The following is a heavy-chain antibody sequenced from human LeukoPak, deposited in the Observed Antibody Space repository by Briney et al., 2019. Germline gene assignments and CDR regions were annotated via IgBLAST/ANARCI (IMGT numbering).Heavy chain of an antibody. Sequence: ASVKVSCKASGYTFTNYTISWVRQAPRQGLECMGWISTYSGNANYAQNLQGRVTMTTDTSTSTAYMELRSLKSDDTAVYYCASSGQDWYFDLWGRGTLVTVSS. CDR3: ASSGQDWYFDL. CDR2: ISTYSGNA. J-gene: IGHJ2*01. D-gene: IGHD3-10*01. CDR1: GYTFTNYT. V-gene: IGHV1-18*01.